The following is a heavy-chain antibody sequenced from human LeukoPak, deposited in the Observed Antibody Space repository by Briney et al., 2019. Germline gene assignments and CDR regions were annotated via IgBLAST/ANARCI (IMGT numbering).Heavy chain of an antibody. CDR1: GGSISSDY. CDR2: IYYSGST. D-gene: IGHD3-16*01. V-gene: IGHV4-59*01. J-gene: IGHJ4*02. CDR3: ARGRGYFDY. Sequence: SETLSLTCTVSGGSISSDYWSWIRQPPGKGLEWIGYIYYSGSTNYNPSLKSRVTISVDTSNNQFSLKVTSVTAADTAVYYCARGRGYFDYWGQGTLVTVSS.